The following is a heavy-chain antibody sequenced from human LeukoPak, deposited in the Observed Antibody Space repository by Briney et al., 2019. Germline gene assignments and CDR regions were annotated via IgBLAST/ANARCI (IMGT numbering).Heavy chain of an antibody. CDR1: GGSINSGSYY. CDR3: ARRGYDILTGYPYYYYYYMDV. CDR2: TYTSGDT. Sequence: QPSQTLSLTCTVSGGSINSGSYYWTWIRQPAGKGLEWIGRTYTSGDTNYKPSLKSRVTISVDASKNQFSLKLSSVTAADTAVYYCARRGYDILTGYPYYYYYYMDVWGKGTTVTISS. D-gene: IGHD3-9*01. V-gene: IGHV4-61*02. J-gene: IGHJ6*03.